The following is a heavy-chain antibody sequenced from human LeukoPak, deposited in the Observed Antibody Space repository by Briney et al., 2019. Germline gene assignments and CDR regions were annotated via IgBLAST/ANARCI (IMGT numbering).Heavy chain of an antibody. Sequence: SETLSLTCAVSGGSITTTDFDWAWLRQPPGQGFEWIATISSSGKAYYYPSLMSRVTISVDTSKNQFSLDVTSVTAADTGLFYCARFKGGTGFGYWGRGILVIVS. CDR3: ARFKGGTGFGY. J-gene: IGHJ4*02. CDR1: GGSITTTDFD. D-gene: IGHD1-26*01. V-gene: IGHV4-39*01. CDR2: ISSSGKA.